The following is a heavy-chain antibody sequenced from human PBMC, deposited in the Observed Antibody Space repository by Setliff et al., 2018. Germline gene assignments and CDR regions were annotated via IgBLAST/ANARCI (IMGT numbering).Heavy chain of an antibody. V-gene: IGHV1-69*05. Sequence: RASVKVSCKASGGTFSSYGISWVRQAPGQGLEWLGGTIPNFGTTNYAQEFQGRVTITRNTSASTAYMELRSLRSEDMAVYYCARAETWAVAGIFWFDPWGQGTLVTVSS. CDR3: ARAETWAVAGIFWFDP. CDR2: TIPNFGTT. J-gene: IGHJ5*02. CDR1: GGTFSSYG. D-gene: IGHD6-19*01.